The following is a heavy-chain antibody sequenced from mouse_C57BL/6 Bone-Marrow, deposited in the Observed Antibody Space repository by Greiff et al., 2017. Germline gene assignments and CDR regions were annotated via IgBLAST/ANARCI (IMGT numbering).Heavy chain of an antibody. CDR2: IDPSDSYT. CDR1: GYTFTSYW. D-gene: IGHD1-1*01. CDR3: ARNYYGSSYRFFAY. V-gene: IGHV1-50*01. Sequence: QVQLKQPGAELVKPGASVKLSCKASGYTFTSYWMQWVKQRPGQGLEWIGEIDPSDSYTNYNQKFKGKATLTVDTSSSTAYMQLSSLTSEDSAVYYCARNYYGSSYRFFAYWGQGTLVTVSA. J-gene: IGHJ3*01.